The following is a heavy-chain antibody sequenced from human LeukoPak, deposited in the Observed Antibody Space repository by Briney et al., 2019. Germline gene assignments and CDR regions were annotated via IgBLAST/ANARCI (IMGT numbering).Heavy chain of an antibody. CDR2: ISRSGSTI. CDR3: ARGPRRSSGYDLDY. CDR1: GFTFSDYY. Sequence: GGSLRLSCAASGFTFSDYYLSWIRQAPGKGLEWVSYISRSGSTIYYADSVKGRFTISRDNAKNSLYLQMNSLRAEDTAVYYCARGPRRSSGYDLDYWGQGTLVTVSS. V-gene: IGHV3-11*01. J-gene: IGHJ4*02. D-gene: IGHD5-12*01.